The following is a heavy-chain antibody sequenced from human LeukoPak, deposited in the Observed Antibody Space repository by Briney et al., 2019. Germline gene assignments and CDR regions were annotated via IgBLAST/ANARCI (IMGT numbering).Heavy chain of an antibody. CDR2: IIPIFGTA. J-gene: IGHJ5*02. D-gene: IGHD2-2*01. CDR3: ARGLGCSSTSCPPNWFDP. CDR1: GGTFSRYA. V-gene: IGHV1-69*13. Sequence: SVKVSCKASGGTFSRYAISWVRQAPGQGLEWMGGIIPIFGTANYAQKFQGRVTITADESTSTAYMELSSLRSEDTAVYYCARGLGCSSTSCPPNWFDPWGQGSLVTVSS.